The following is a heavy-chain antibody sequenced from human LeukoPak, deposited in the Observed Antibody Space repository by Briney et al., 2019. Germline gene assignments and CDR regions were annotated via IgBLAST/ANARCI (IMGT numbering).Heavy chain of an antibody. V-gene: IGHV3-30*02. CDR2: IRYDGSNK. D-gene: IGHD3-22*01. Sequence: GGSLRLSCAASGFIFSRYAMHWVRQAPGKGLEWVAFIRYDGSNKYYADSVKGRFTISRDNSKNTLYLQMNSLRPEDSAVHYCAKDGRGSGYFPDYWGQGTLVTVSS. J-gene: IGHJ4*02. CDR3: AKDGRGSGYFPDY. CDR1: GFIFSRYA.